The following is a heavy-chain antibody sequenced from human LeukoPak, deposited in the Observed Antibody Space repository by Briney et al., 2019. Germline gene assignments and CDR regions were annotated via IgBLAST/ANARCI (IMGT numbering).Heavy chain of an antibody. V-gene: IGHV1-2*02. CDR1: GYTFTAYY. CDR3: ARDSGSLAVANDY. Sequence: ASVKASCKASGYTFTAYYMHWVRQAPGQGLEWMGWINPNSGGTNYAQKLQGRVTMTTDTSTSTAYMELRSLRSDDTAVYYCARDSGSLAVANDYWGQGTLVTVSS. J-gene: IGHJ4*02. CDR2: INPNSGGT. D-gene: IGHD6-19*01.